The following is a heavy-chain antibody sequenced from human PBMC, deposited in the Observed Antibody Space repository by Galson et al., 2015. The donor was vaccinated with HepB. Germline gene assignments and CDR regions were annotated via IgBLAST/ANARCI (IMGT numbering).Heavy chain of an antibody. D-gene: IGHD5-18*01. Sequence: PALVKPTQTLTLTCTFSGFSLSTSGMCVSWIRQPPGKALEWLARIDWDDDKYYSTSLKTRLTISKDTSKNQVVLTMTNMDPVDTATYYCARILGGYSYGYPWGYYYYRIGVWGPRTLVTLSS. V-gene: IGHV2-70*11. J-gene: IGHJ6*02. CDR2: IDWDDDK. CDR1: GFSLSTSGMC. CDR3: ARILGGYSYGYPWGYYYYRIGV.